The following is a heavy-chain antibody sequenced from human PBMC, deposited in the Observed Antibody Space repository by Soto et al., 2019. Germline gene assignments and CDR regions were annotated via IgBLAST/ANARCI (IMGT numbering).Heavy chain of an antibody. J-gene: IGHJ4*02. D-gene: IGHD1-1*01. CDR3: ARVQGGGGGMVHNY. CDR2: KYYSGST. Sequence: QVQLQESGPGLVKPSQTLSLTCTVSGGSISSGDYYWSWIRQPPGKGLEWIGYKYYSGSTYYNPSLKSGVTISVDTSKNQFSLKLSSVTAAETAVYYCARVQGGGGGMVHNYWGQGTLVTVSS. V-gene: IGHV4-30-4*01. CDR1: GGSISSGDYY.